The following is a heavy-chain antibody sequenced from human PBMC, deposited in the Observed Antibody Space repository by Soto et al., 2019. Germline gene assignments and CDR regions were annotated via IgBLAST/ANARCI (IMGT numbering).Heavy chain of an antibody. CDR3: AREGWDDYVWGSGDAFDI. V-gene: IGHV1-18*01. J-gene: IGHJ3*02. CDR2: ISAYNGNT. Sequence: QVQLVQSGAEVKKPGASVKVSCKASGYTFTSYGISWVRQAPGQGLEWMGWISAYNGNTNYAQKLQGRVTMTTDTXTXTXXMELRSLRSDDTAVYYCAREGWDDYVWGSGDAFDIWGQGTMVTVSS. D-gene: IGHD3-16*01. CDR1: GYTFTSYG.